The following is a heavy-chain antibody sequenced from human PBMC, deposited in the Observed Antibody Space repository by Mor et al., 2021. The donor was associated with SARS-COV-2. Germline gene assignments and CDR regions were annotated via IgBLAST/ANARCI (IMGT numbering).Heavy chain of an antibody. CDR3: ARDSTGNVAGPDDTLDT. Sequence: SGKGRFTISRDNTKNSLYLQMNSLRAEDTAVYYCARDSTGNVAGPDDTLDTWGQGTMVTVS. V-gene: IGHV3-13*01. D-gene: IGHD3-9*01. J-gene: IGHJ3*01.